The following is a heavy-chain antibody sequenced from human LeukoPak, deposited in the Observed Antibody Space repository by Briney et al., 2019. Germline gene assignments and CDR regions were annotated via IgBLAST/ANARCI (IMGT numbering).Heavy chain of an antibody. Sequence: SETLSLTCTVSGGSISSGGYYWSWIRQHPGKGLDWIGYIYYSGSTNYDPSLKSRVTISLDTSENQFSLKLSSVTAADTAVYYCARIVPYNYGYVDYWGQGTLVTVSS. D-gene: IGHD5-18*01. CDR2: IYYSGST. V-gene: IGHV4-61*08. CDR1: GGSISSGGYY. CDR3: ARIVPYNYGYVDY. J-gene: IGHJ4*02.